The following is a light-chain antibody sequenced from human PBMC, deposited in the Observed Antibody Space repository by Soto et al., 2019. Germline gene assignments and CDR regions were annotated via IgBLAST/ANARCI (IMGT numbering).Light chain of an antibody. CDR1: QSVSSN. CDR2: GTS. V-gene: IGKV3-15*01. J-gene: IGKJ4*01. CDR3: QQYNNWPPLT. Sequence: EIVLTQSPATLSVSPWERATLFCRASQSVSSNLAWYQQKPGQAPRLLIYGTSTRATGIPARFSGSGSGTEFTLTISSLQSEDFAVYYCQQYNNWPPLTFGGGTKVDIK.